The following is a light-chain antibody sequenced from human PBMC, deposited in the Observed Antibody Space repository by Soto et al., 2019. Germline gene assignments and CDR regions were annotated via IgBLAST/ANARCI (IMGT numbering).Light chain of an antibody. J-gene: IGLJ3*02. Sequence: QPVLTQSPSASASLGASVKLTCTLSSWHSSYAIAWHQQQPEKGPPYLMKLNSDGSHSKGDGIPDRFSGSSSGAERYLTISNLQSEDEDDYNCQTWGTGIRVFGGGTKLTVL. CDR1: SWHSSYA. CDR3: QTWGTGIRV. V-gene: IGLV4-69*01. CDR2: LNSDGSH.